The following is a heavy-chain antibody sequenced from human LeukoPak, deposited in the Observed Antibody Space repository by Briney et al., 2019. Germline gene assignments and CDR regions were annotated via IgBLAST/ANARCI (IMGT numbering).Heavy chain of an antibody. CDR1: GVSISSYY. J-gene: IGHJ6*03. D-gene: IGHD5-18*01. CDR2: VYYSGSN. Sequence: SETLSLTCTVSGVSISSYYWSWIRQPPGEGLEWIGYVYYSGSNNYNPSLKSRVTITLDTSKKQFSLKLSSVNAADTAVYYCARGNPLQLWFPRGNYDYYMDVWGKGTTVTISS. CDR3: ARGNPLQLWFPRGNYDYYMDV. V-gene: IGHV4-59*01.